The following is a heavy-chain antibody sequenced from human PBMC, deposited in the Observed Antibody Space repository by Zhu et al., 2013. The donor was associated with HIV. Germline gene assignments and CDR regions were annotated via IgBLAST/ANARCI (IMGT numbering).Heavy chain of an antibody. J-gene: IGHJ5*02. D-gene: IGHD3-16*01. CDR2: FDIEQGET. CDR3: ATGPTYSVSPA. CDR1: GYTLTELS. Sequence: QVQLVQSGAEVRKPGASVRLSCKVSGYTLTELSMHWVRQAPGRGLEWVGGFDIEQGETIYAQKFQDRVTLTEDTSTDTAFMELTSLRSEDTAVYYCATGPTYSVSPAWGQGRPGHRLL. V-gene: IGHV1-24*01.